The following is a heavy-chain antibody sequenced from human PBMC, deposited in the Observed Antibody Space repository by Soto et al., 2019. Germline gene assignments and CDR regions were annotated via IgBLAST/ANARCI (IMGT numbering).Heavy chain of an antibody. CDR1: GFTFSSYG. J-gene: IGHJ6*02. V-gene: IGHV3-33*01. CDR2: IWYDGSNK. Sequence: QVQLVESGGGVVQPGRSLRLSCAASGFTFSSYGMHWVRQAPGKGLEWVAVIWYDGSNKYYADSVKGRFTISRDNSKNTLYLQMNRLRAEDTAVYYCARDPGTYSSSWYYYYYGMDVWGQGTTVTVSS. CDR3: ARDPGTYSSSWYYYYYGMDV. D-gene: IGHD6-13*01.